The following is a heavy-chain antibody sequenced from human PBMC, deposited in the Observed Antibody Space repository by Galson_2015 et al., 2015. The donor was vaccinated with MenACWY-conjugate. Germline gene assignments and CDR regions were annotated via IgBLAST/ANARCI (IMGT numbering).Heavy chain of an antibody. CDR2: IYDSGIT. V-gene: IGHV4-61*08. J-gene: IGHJ4*02. CDR3: AREFSY. Sequence: SETLSLTCTVSGGSASSSGYYWTWIRQPPGKGLEWIGLIYDSGITKYNPSLKGRVTISLDTSKNQVSLKLSSVTAADTAVYYCAREFSYRGQGTLVTVSS. D-gene: IGHD2/OR15-2a*01. CDR1: GGSASSSGYY.